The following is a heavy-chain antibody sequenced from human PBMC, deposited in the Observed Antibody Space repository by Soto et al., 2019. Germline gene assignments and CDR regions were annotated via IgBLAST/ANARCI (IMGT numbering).Heavy chain of an antibody. J-gene: IGHJ4*02. D-gene: IGHD2-8*01. CDR2: IWYDGSNK. V-gene: IGHV3-33*01. CDR3: GRDRGGVIDY. CDR1: GFTFTTYG. Sequence: QVHLVESGGGVVQPGRSLRLSCAASGFTFTTYGLHWVRQAPGKGLEWVSVIWYDGSNKFYADSVKGRFTISRDNSRNTLYLHMNSLTVADTAVYYCGRDRGGVIDYWGQGTLVTVSS.